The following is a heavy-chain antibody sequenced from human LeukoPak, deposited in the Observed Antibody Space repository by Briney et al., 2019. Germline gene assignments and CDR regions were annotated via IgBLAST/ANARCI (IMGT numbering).Heavy chain of an antibody. Sequence: PGGSLRLSCAASGFTFSDYYMSWIRQAPGKGLEWVSYISSSGSTIYYADSVKGRFTISRDNAKNSLYLQMNSLRAEDTAVYYDARDGPYYYESSVSPCSYYFDYWGQGTLVTVSS. CDR3: ARDGPYYYESSVSPCSYYFDY. D-gene: IGHD3-22*01. CDR1: GFTFSDYY. CDR2: ISSSGSTI. J-gene: IGHJ4*02. V-gene: IGHV3-11*04.